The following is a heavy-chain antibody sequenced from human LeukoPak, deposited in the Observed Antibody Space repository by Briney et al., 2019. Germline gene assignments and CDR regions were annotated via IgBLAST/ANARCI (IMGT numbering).Heavy chain of an antibody. CDR2: IYHSGST. V-gene: IGHV4-39*01. J-gene: IGHJ6*03. D-gene: IGHD6-13*01. CDR1: GGSISSSSYY. Sequence: SETLSLTCTVSGGSISSSSYYWGWIRQPPGKGLEWIGSIYHSGSTYYNPSLKSRVTISVDTSKNQFSLKLSSVTAADTAVYYCARHKSESSSWYFSIGSYYMDVWGKGTTVTISS. CDR3: ARHKSESSSWYFSIGSYYMDV.